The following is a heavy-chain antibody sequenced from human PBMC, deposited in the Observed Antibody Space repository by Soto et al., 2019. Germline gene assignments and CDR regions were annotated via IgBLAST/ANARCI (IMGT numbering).Heavy chain of an antibody. CDR1: GASINSGDYY. CDR2: IYYSGST. J-gene: IGHJ5*02. Sequence: SETLSLTCTVSGASINSGDYYWSWIRQPPGKGLEWIGYIYYSGSTYYNPSLKSRVTISVDTSKNQFSLKLSSVTAADTAVYYCAGFSEVAATEINWFDPWGQGTLVTVS. V-gene: IGHV4-30-4*01. D-gene: IGHD2-15*01. CDR3: AGFSEVAATEINWFDP.